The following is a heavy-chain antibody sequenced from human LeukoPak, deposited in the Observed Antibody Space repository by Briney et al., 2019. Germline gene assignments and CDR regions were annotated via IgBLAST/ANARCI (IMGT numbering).Heavy chain of an antibody. V-gene: IGHV1-2*02. D-gene: IGHD2-21*02. Sequence: RASVKVSCKASGYTFTGYYMHWVRQAPGQGLEWMGWINPNSGGTNYAQKFQGRVIMTRDTSISTAYMELSRLRSDDTAVYYCARVHCGGDCYSDYWGQGTLVTVSS. CDR1: GYTFTGYY. J-gene: IGHJ4*02. CDR3: ARVHCGGDCYSDY. CDR2: INPNSGGT.